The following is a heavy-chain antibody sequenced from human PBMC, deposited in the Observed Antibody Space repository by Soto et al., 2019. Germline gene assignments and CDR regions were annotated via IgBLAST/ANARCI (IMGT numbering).Heavy chain of an antibody. CDR2: ISGYNGNT. CDR1: GYSFTTYG. V-gene: IGHV1-18*01. J-gene: IGHJ6*02. Sequence: QVQLVQSRGEVKKPGASVKVSCKTSGYSFTTYGISWVRQAPGQGLEWMGWISGYNGNTNYAQKLQGRVTRTTDTSTSTAYMELRSLRSDDTAVYYCAREGPAPYSYYGMDVWGQGSTVTVSS. CDR3: AREGPAPYSYYGMDV.